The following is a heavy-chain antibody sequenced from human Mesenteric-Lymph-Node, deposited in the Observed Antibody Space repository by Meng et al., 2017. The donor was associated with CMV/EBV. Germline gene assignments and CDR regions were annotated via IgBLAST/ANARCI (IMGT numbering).Heavy chain of an antibody. J-gene: IGHJ5*02. CDR2: AIHYGAS. D-gene: IGHD2-2*01. CDR3: ARVRGGCSASSCTLDP. Sequence: GYSIPRPNWWPWLRQTPGKGLEWIGEAIHYGASNYNPSLQSRVTISLDKSKNQFSLNLKSVTAADTGVYYCARVRGGCSASSCTLDPWGQGTLVTVSS. CDR1: GYSIPRPNW. V-gene: IGHV4-4*02.